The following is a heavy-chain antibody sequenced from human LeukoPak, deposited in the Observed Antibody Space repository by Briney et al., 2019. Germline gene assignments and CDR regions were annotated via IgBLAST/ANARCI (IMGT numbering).Heavy chain of an antibody. J-gene: IGHJ6*03. CDR1: GFTFSSYA. V-gene: IGHV3-30-3*01. D-gene: IGHD3-9*01. CDR2: ISYDGSNK. CDR3: FKQKTPYDILTGYRPYYYMDV. Sequence: GGSLRLSCAASGFTFSSYAIHWVRQAPGKGLEWVAVISYDGSNKYYADSVTGRFTISRDNSNNTLYLQMNSLRAEDTAVFFCFKQKTPYDILTGYRPYYYMDVWGKGTTVTVSS.